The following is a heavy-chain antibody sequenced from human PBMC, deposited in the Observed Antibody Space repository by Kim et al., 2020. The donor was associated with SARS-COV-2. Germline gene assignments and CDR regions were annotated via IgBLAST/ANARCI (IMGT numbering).Heavy chain of an antibody. J-gene: IGHJ4*02. V-gene: IGHV3-9*01. Sequence: GGSLRLSCAASGFTFDNYAMHWVRQAPGKGLEWVSGISWNSGSIGYADSVKGRFTISRDNAKNSLYLQMNSLRAEDTAFYYCAKASSGEMATTLADWGQGTLVAVSS. CDR2: ISWNSGSI. CDR1: GFTFDNYA. D-gene: IGHD5-12*01. CDR3: AKASSGEMATTLAD.